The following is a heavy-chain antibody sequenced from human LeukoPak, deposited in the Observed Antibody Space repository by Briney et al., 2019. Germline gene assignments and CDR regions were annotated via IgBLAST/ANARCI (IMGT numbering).Heavy chain of an antibody. CDR3: ARDRRSSTSLFDY. V-gene: IGHV3-21*01. CDR2: ISSSSSYI. D-gene: IGHD2-2*01. J-gene: IGHJ4*02. CDR1: GFTFSSYS. Sequence: GGSLRLSCAASGFTFSSYSMKWVRQAPWKGLEWVSSISSSSSYIYYADSVKGRFTISRDNAKTSLYLQMNSLRAEDTAVYYCARDRRSSTSLFDYWGQGTLVTVSS.